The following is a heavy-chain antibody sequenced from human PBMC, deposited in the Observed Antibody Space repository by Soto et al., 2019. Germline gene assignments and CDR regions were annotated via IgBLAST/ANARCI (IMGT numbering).Heavy chain of an antibody. J-gene: IGHJ6*02. Sequence: VSVKGSWNAVGYTFTTYGSIWVRQAPGQGLEWMGWVSPYSGDTTYAQKVQGRVTMTTDTSTRTAYLELRSLRSNDTAVYDCAREVGHIDVWGQGTRVTVS. CDR3: AREVGHIDV. V-gene: IGHV1-18*04. CDR1: GYTFTTYG. CDR2: VSPYSGDT.